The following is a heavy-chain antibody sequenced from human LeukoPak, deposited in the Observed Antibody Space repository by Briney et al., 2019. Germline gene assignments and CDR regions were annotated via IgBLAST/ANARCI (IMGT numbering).Heavy chain of an antibody. CDR1: GGTFSSYA. CDR2: IIPIFGTA. CDR3: ARDPNSGSYCFDY. V-gene: IGHV1-69*05. D-gene: IGHD1-26*01. J-gene: IGHJ4*02. Sequence: SVKVSCKASGGTFSSYAISWVRQAPGQGLEWMGRIIPIFGTANYAQKFQGRVTITTDESTSTAYMELSSLRSEDTAVYYCARDPNSGSYCFDYWGQGTLVTVSS.